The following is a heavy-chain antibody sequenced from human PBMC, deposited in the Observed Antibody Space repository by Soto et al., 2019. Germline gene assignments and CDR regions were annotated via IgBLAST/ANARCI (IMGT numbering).Heavy chain of an antibody. V-gene: IGHV3-23*01. CDR3: AKGLYPGYSSGWYFDY. Sequence: GGSLRLSFAASGFTFSSYAMSWVRQAPGKGLEWVSAISGSGGSTYYADSVKGRFTISRDNSKNTLYLQMNSLRAEDTAVYYCAKGLYPGYSSGWYFDYWGQGTLVTVSS. D-gene: IGHD6-19*01. CDR2: ISGSGGST. J-gene: IGHJ4*02. CDR1: GFTFSSYA.